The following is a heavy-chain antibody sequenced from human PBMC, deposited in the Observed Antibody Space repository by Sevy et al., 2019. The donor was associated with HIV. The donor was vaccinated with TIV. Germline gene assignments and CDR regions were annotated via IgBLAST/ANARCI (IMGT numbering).Heavy chain of an antibody. Sequence: GGSLRLSCAASGFTFSSYNMNWVRQAPGKGLECISFISSGGHTIYYADSVKGRFTISRVSAKNSVYLQMNSLRVEDTAVYYCARDGGYSDYGMDVWGQGTTVTVSS. V-gene: IGHV3-48*01. CDR2: ISSGGHTI. CDR1: GFTFSSYN. D-gene: IGHD2-15*01. J-gene: IGHJ6*02. CDR3: ARDGGYSDYGMDV.